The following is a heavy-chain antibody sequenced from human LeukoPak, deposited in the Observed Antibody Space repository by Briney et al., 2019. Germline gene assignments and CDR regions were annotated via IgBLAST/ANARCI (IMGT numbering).Heavy chain of an antibody. Sequence: GGSLRLSCAASGFSVSRYAMSWVRQAPGKGLEWVALIRNAGTTDYAESADSVRGRFIIPRDDSKNTLYLQMNSLRAGDTAIYYCAKVQNDYDTGSGFYYYFDYWGQGTLVTVSS. D-gene: IGHD3-22*01. V-gene: IGHV3-23*01. CDR2: IRNAGTT. CDR3: AKVQNDYDTGSGFYYYFDY. CDR1: GFSVSRYA. J-gene: IGHJ4*02.